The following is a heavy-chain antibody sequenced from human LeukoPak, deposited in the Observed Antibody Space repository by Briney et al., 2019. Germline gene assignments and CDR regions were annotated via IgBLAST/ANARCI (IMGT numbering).Heavy chain of an antibody. CDR3: ATIFGG. Sequence: GGPLRLSCAASGFTYSIYAMLWVRQAPGKGLEWVAVVSHDGSNKYYTESVKGRFTVSRDNSKNTLFPQMNSLRPEDTAVYYCATIFGGWGQGTLLTVSS. CDR2: VSHDGSNK. V-gene: IGHV3-30-3*01. J-gene: IGHJ4*02. CDR1: GFTYSIYA. D-gene: IGHD3-3*02.